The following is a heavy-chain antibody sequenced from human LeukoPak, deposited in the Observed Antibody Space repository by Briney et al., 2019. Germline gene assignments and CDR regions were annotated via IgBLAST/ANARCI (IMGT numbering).Heavy chain of an antibody. D-gene: IGHD6-13*01. Sequence: SGTLSLTCAVSGYSISSGYYWGWIRQPPGKGLEWIGSIYHSGSTYYNPSLKSRVTISVDTSKNQFSLKLSSVTAADTAVYYCAREVPSGIAAAGLDYWGQGTPVTVSS. CDR2: IYHSGST. CDR1: GYSISSGYY. CDR3: AREVPSGIAAAGLDY. V-gene: IGHV4-38-2*02. J-gene: IGHJ4*02.